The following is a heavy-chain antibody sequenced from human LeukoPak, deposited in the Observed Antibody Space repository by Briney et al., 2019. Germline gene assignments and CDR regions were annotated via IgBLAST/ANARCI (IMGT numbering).Heavy chain of an antibody. CDR1: GYTFTTYL. V-gene: IGHV1-3*01. CDR3: AREGYCSGGSCYGWFDP. Sequence: GASMKVSCKASGYTFTTYLIHWVRQAPGQGPEWMGWINAADGNTRYSQKFQGRVTITRDTSASTAYMELSSLRSEDTAVYYCAREGYCSGGSCYGWFDPWGQGTPVTVSS. J-gene: IGHJ5*02. CDR2: INAADGNT. D-gene: IGHD2-15*01.